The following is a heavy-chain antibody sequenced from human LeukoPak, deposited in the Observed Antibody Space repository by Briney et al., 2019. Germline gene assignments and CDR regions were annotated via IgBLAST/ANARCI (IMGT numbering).Heavy chain of an antibody. D-gene: IGHD3-10*01. CDR1: GYSFISSW. CDR3: ARQLSMVRGPGYYMDV. CDR2: IYPGDSDT. J-gene: IGHJ6*03. V-gene: IGHV5-51*01. Sequence: GESLKISCKGSGYSFISSWIGWVRQMPGKGLEWMGIIYPGDSDTRYSPSFQGQVTISADKSISTAYLQWSSPKASDTAMYYCARQLSMVRGPGYYMDVWGKGTTVTVSS.